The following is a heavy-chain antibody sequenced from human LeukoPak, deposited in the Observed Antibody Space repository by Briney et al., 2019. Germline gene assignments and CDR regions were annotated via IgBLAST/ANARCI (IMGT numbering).Heavy chain of an antibody. CDR3: AKSSYYDSSGFYRECYFDY. CDR1: GLTVSNNY. CDR2: IFTGDGT. V-gene: IGHV3-53*01. J-gene: IGHJ4*02. D-gene: IGHD3-22*01. Sequence: PGGSLRLSCAASGLTVSNNYMRWVRQAPGKGLEWVSTIFTGDGTHYADSVKGRFTISRDNSKNTLYLQMNGLRAEDTAVYYCAKSSYYDSSGFYRECYFDYWGQGTLVPVSS.